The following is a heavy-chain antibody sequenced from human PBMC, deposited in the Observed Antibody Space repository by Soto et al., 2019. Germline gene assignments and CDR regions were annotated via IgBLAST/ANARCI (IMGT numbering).Heavy chain of an antibody. CDR3: ARIPRWYSSGWPDAFDI. D-gene: IGHD6-19*01. CDR2: TRNKANSYTT. CDR1: GFTFSDHY. V-gene: IGHV3-72*01. J-gene: IGHJ3*02. Sequence: EVQLVESGGGLVQPGGSLRLSCAASGFTFSDHYMDWVRQAPGKGLEWVGRTRNKANSYTTEYAASVKGRFTISRDDSKNSLYLQMNSLKTEDTAVYYCARIPRWYSSGWPDAFDIWGQGTMVTVSS.